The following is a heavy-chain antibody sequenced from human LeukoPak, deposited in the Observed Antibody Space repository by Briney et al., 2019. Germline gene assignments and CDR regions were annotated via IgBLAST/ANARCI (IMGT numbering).Heavy chain of an antibody. Sequence: GGSLRLSCAASGFTFSSYGMHWVRQAPGKGLEWVAVISYDGSNKYYADSVKGRFTISRDNSKNTLYLQMNSLRAEDTAVYYCAKPALPSQDAFDIWGQGTVVTVSS. CDR1: GFTFSSYG. D-gene: IGHD2-2*01. CDR2: ISYDGSNK. CDR3: AKPALPSQDAFDI. J-gene: IGHJ3*02. V-gene: IGHV3-30*18.